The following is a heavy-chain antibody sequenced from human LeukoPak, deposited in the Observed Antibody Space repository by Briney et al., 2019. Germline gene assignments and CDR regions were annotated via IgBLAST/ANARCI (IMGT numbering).Heavy chain of an antibody. CDR2: IYTSGST. CDR1: GGSISSYY. CDR3: AREVWFGSPYFDY. V-gene: IGHV4-4*07. Sequence: PSETLSLTCTVSGGSISSYYWSWIQQPAGKGLEWIGRIYTSGSTNYNPSLKSRVTMSVDTSKDQFSLRLSSVTAADTAVYYCAREVWFGSPYFDYWGQRTLVTVSS. J-gene: IGHJ4*02. D-gene: IGHD3-10*01.